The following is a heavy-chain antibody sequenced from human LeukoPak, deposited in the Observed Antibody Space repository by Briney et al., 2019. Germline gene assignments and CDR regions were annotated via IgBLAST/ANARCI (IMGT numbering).Heavy chain of an antibody. CDR1: GYTFTKYV. D-gene: IGHD2-21*01. CDR2: INAGNGDT. J-gene: IGHJ4*02. Sequence: PGASVKVSCKASGYTFTKYVVHWVRRAPGQRPEWMGWINAGNGDTKYSQNFQDRVTITRDTSANTAYMELSSLTSEDTALYYCARDDCGDTCYPGGYWGQGTLVTVSS. CDR3: ARDDCGDTCYPGGY. V-gene: IGHV1-3*01.